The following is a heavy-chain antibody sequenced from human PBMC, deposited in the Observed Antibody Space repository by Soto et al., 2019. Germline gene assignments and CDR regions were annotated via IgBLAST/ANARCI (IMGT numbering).Heavy chain of an antibody. CDR3: ARAGIFGVVIRLRPVGQYGMDV. D-gene: IGHD3-3*01. CDR2: IYYSGST. J-gene: IGHJ6*02. CDR1: GGSISSGGYY. V-gene: IGHV4-31*03. Sequence: SETLSLTCTVSGGSISSGGYYWSWIRQHPGKGLEWIGYIYYSGSTYYNPSLKSRVTISVDTSKNQFSLKLSSVTAADTAVYYCARAGIFGVVIRLRPVGQYGMDVWGQGTTVTVSS.